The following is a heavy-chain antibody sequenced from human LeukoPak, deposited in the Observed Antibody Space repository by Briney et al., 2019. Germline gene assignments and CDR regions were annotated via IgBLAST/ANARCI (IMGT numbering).Heavy chain of an antibody. D-gene: IGHD1-7*01. J-gene: IGHJ3*02. CDR3: ARLITGTTTAFDI. CDR1: GGSISSYY. CDR2: IYYSGST. Sequence: NPSETLSLTCTVSGGSISSYYWSWIRQPPGKGLEWIGYIYYSGSTNYNPSLKSRVTISVDTSKNQFSLKLSSVTAADTAVYYCARLITGTTTAFDIWGQGTMVTVSS. V-gene: IGHV4-59*12.